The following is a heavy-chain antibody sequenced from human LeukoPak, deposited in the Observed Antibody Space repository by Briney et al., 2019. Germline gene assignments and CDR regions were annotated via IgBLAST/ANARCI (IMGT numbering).Heavy chain of an antibody. CDR3: ARVYSSTHNWFDT. Sequence: SETLSLTCTVSGDSISTTSYFWAWIRQPPGEGLEWSGSIYYSGTTYFNSSLKSRVTISVERSKNHFSLKLSSLTVADTARYYCARVYSSTHNWFDTWGQGIQVTVSS. V-gene: IGHV4-39*07. CDR1: GDSISTTSYF. J-gene: IGHJ5*02. CDR2: IYYSGTT. D-gene: IGHD6-19*01.